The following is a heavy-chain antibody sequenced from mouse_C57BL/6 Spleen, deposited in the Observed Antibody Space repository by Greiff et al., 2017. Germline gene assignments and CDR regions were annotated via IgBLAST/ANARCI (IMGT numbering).Heavy chain of an antibody. CDR1: GYSITSGYD. CDR2: ISYSGST. Sequence: ESGPGMVKPSQSLSLTCTVTGYSITSGYDWHWIRHFPGNKLEWMGYISYSGSTNYNPSLKSRISITHDTSKNHFFLKLNSVTTEDTATYYCARDGAPYGYFDVWGTGTTVTVSS. J-gene: IGHJ1*03. V-gene: IGHV3-1*01. CDR3: ARDGAPYGYFDV.